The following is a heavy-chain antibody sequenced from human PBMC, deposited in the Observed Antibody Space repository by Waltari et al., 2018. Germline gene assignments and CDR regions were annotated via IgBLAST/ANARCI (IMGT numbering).Heavy chain of an antibody. CDR1: GGSISSYY. V-gene: IGHV4-59*01. Sequence: QVQLQESGPGLVKPSETLSLTCTVSGGSISSYYWSWIRQPPGKGLEGIGYIYYSGSNNYNPSLKSRVTISVDTSKNQFSLKLSSVTAADTAVYYCARDRGRRGYCSGGSCYSDPNYFDYWGQGTLVTVSS. D-gene: IGHD2-15*01. CDR2: IYYSGSN. J-gene: IGHJ4*02. CDR3: ARDRGRRGYCSGGSCYSDPNYFDY.